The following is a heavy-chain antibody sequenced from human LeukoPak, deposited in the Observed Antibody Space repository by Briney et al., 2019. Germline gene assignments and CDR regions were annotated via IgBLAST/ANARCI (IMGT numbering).Heavy chain of an antibody. CDR3: ARQKISFRYCSSTSCSSPGYYYYGMDV. Sequence: SETLSLTCTVSGGSISSYYWSWIRQPPGKGLEWIGYIYYSGSTNYNPSLKSRVTISVDASKNQFSLKLSSVTAADTAVYYCARQKISFRYCSSTSCSSPGYYYYGMDVWGQGTTVTVSS. D-gene: IGHD2-2*01. J-gene: IGHJ6*02. V-gene: IGHV4-59*08. CDR2: IYYSGST. CDR1: GGSISSYY.